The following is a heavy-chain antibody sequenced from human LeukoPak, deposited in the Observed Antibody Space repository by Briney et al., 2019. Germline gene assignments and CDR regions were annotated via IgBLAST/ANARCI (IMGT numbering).Heavy chain of an antibody. D-gene: IGHD3-10*01. CDR1: GFSFEDYA. CDR3: AKDGGYYYGSGSRYFDY. V-gene: IGHV3-9*01. J-gene: IGHJ4*02. CDR2: IRWNSGSI. Sequence: PGMSLRLSCAASGFSFEDYAMHWVRQAPGKGLEWVSGIRWNSGSIGYADSVKGRFTISRDNAKNSLYPQMNSLRAEDTALYYCAKDGGYYYGSGSRYFDYWGQGTLVTVSS.